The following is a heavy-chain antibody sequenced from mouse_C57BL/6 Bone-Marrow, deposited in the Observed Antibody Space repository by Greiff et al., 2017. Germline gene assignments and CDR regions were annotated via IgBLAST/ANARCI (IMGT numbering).Heavy chain of an antibody. Sequence: LQESGAELVRPGASVTLSCKASGYTFTDYEMHWVKQTPVHGLEWIGAIDPETGGTAYNQKFKGKAILTAAKSSSTAYMELRSLTSEDSAVYYCTRIDAPTGTYYFDYWGQGTTLTVSS. V-gene: IGHV1-15*01. CDR3: TRIDAPTGTYYFDY. CDR2: IDPETGGT. CDR1: GYTFTDYE. J-gene: IGHJ2*01. D-gene: IGHD4-1*02.